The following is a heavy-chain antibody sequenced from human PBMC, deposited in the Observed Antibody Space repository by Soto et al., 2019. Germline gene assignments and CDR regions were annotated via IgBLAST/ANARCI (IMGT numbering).Heavy chain of an antibody. CDR1: GGSFSGYY. J-gene: IGHJ5*02. D-gene: IGHD4-17*01. CDR3: ATRLRWYNWFDP. CDR2: INHSGST. Sequence: SETLSLTCAVYGGSFSGYYWSWIRQPPGKGLEWIGEINHSGSTNYDPSLKSRVTISVDTSKNQFSLKLSSVTAADTAVYYCATRLRWYNWFDPWGQGTLVTVSS. V-gene: IGHV4-34*01.